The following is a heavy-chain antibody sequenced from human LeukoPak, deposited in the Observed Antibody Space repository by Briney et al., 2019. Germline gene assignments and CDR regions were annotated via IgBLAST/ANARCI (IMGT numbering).Heavy chain of an antibody. Sequence: AASVKVSCKASGGTFSSYAISWVRQAPGQGLEWMGGIIPIFGTANYAQKFQGRVTITADESTSTAYMELSSLRSEDTAVYYCARGPRRGYSYVQDFDYWGQGTLVTVSS. J-gene: IGHJ4*02. CDR1: GGTFSSYA. D-gene: IGHD5-18*01. V-gene: IGHV1-69*01. CDR3: ARGPRRGYSYVQDFDY. CDR2: IIPIFGTA.